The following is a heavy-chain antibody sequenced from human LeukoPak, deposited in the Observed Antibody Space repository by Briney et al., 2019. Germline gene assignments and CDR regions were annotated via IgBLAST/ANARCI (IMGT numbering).Heavy chain of an antibody. CDR1: GFTSSSYG. Sequence: GGSLTLSCAASGFTSSSYGMHWVRQAPGKGLEGVAFIRYDGSNKYYADSVKGRFTISRDNSKNTLYLQMNSLRAEDTAVYYCAKVSGDHRSFDYWGQGTLVTVSS. CDR2: IRYDGSNK. J-gene: IGHJ4*02. V-gene: IGHV3-30*02. D-gene: IGHD1-26*01. CDR3: AKVSGDHRSFDY.